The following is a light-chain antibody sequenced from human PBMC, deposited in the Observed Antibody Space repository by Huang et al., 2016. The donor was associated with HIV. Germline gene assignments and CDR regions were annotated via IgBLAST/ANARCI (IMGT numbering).Light chain of an antibody. CDR1: PNVRNN. Sequence: EIKMTQSPATLSVSPGGRATLSCRASPNVRNNLAWYQQKTVQAPRRLIYDTSTRAAGIPARFSGSGSGTEFTLTISGLQSEDFAIYYCQQYDKWPPGLTFGGGTKVEI. J-gene: IGKJ4*01. CDR2: DTS. CDR3: QQYDKWPPGLT. V-gene: IGKV3D-15*01.